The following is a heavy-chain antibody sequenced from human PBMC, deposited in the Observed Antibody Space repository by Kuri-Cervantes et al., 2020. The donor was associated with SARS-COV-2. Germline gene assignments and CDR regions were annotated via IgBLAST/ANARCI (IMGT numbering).Heavy chain of an antibody. CDR2: INHSGST. D-gene: IGHD2-2*01. CDR1: GGSFSGYY. J-gene: IGHJ5*02. V-gene: IGHV4-34*01. CDR3: ARGRIAVVPAAKASDP. Sequence: SETLSLTCAVYGGSFSGYYWSWIRQPPEKGLEWIGEINHSGSTNYNPSLKSRVTISVDTSKNQFSLKLSSVTAADTAVYYCARGRIAVVPAAKASDPWGQGTLVTVSS.